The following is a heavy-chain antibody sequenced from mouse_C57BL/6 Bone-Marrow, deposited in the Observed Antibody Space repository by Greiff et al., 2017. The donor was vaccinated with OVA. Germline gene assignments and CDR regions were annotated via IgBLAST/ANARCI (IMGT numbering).Heavy chain of an antibody. Sequence: VKLVESGPGLVAPSQSLSITCTVSGFSLTSYAISWVRQPPGKGLEWLGVIWTGGGTNYNSALKSRLSISKDNSKSQVFLKMNSLQTDDTARYYCARRGIYYYGSSLFDYWGQGTTLTVSS. V-gene: IGHV2-9-1*01. CDR1: GFSLTSYA. CDR3: ARRGIYYYGSSLFDY. D-gene: IGHD1-1*01. CDR2: IWTGGGT. J-gene: IGHJ2*01.